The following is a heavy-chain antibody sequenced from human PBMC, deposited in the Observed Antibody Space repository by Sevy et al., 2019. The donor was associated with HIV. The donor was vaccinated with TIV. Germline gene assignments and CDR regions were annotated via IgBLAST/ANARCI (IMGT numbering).Heavy chain of an antibody. CDR1: GFTFRTYG. V-gene: IGHV3-30*02. CDR2: IRYDGNNK. CDR3: ANGDYYFDY. Sequence: GGFLRLYCAASGFTFRTYGMQWVRQAPGKGLECVAFIRYDGNNKYYTDSVKGRFTISRDNSKNTLYLHMNSLRAEDTAVYYCANGDYYFDYWGQGTLVTVSS. J-gene: IGHJ4*02. D-gene: IGHD2-21*02.